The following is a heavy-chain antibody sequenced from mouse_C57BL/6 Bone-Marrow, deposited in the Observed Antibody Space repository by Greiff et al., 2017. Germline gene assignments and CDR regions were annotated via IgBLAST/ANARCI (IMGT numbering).Heavy chain of an antibody. CDR2: ISSGGSYT. D-gene: IGHD4-1*01. V-gene: IGHV5-6*01. Sequence: EGQLVESGGDLVKPGGSLKLSCAASGFTFSSYGMSWVRQTPDKRLEWVATISSGGSYTYYPDSVKGRFTISRDNAKNTLYLQMSSLKSEDTAMYYCARELPFAYWGQGTLVTVSA. CDR1: GFTFSSYG. J-gene: IGHJ3*01. CDR3: ARELPFAY.